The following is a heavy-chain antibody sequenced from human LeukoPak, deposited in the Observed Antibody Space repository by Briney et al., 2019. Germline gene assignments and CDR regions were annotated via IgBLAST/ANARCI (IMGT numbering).Heavy chain of an antibody. V-gene: IGHV4-38-2*02. CDR1: GYSISSGYY. Sequence: SETLSLTCTVSGYSISSGYYWGWIRQPPGKGLEWIGSIYHSGSTYYNPSLKSRVTISVDTSKNQFSLKLSSVAAADTAVYYCATGPNFDYWGQGTLVTVSS. CDR3: ATGPNFDY. J-gene: IGHJ4*02. CDR2: IYHSGST.